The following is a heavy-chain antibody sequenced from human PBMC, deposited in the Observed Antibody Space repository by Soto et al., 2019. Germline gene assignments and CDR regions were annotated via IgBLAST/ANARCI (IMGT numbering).Heavy chain of an antibody. CDR2: IGPSGNPI. V-gene: IGHV3-11*01. D-gene: IGHD2-2*01. J-gene: IGHJ4*01. CDR3: ARVLRIPTTTPTYFDS. Sequence: GGSLRLSCAASGFTFSDYYMSWVRQTPRKGLEWLSYIGPSGNPIYYTDSVKGRFTISRDNAKSSLFLQMNGLKAEDTAVYYCARVLRIPTTTPTYFDSWGQGTLVTVSS. CDR1: GFTFSDYY.